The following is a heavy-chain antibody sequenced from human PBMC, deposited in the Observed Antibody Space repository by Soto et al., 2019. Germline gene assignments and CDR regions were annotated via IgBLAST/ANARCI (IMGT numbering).Heavy chain of an antibody. CDR2: IYYSGST. CDR3: ARGGPWDGFDY. V-gene: IGHV4-59*01. J-gene: IGHJ4*02. CDR1: GVSISSYY. Sequence: ETLCVTCPVSGVSISSYYWSWIRQPPGKGLEWIGYIYYSGSTNYNPSLKSRVTISVDTSKNQFSLKLSSVTAADTAVYYCARGGPWDGFDYWGQGTMVTV. D-gene: IGHD1-26*01.